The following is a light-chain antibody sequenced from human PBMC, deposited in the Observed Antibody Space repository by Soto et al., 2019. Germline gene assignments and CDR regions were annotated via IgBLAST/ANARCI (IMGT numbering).Light chain of an antibody. V-gene: IGLV2-14*03. CDR3: SSYTTSSTLPYV. CDR2: DVS. CDR1: SSDVGGYSY. J-gene: IGLJ1*01. Sequence: QSALTQPASVSGSPGQSITISCTGTSSDVGGYSYVSWYQHHPGKAPKLMISDVSDRPSGISNRFSGSKSGNTASLTISGLQAEDEADYYCSSYTTSSTLPYVFGTGTK.